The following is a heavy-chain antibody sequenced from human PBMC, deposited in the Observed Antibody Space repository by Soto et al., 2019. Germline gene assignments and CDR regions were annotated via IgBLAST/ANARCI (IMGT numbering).Heavy chain of an antibody. J-gene: IGHJ4*02. D-gene: IGHD2-15*01. CDR2: IWYDGSNK. CDR1: GFTFSSYG. Sequence: GGSLRLSCAASGFTFSSYGMHWVRQAPGKGLEWVAVIWYDGSNKYYADSVKGRFTISRDNSKNTLYLQMNSLRAEDTAVYYCARDLLYCSGGSCYPTFDYWGQGTLVTVSS. CDR3: ARDLLYCSGGSCYPTFDY. V-gene: IGHV3-33*01.